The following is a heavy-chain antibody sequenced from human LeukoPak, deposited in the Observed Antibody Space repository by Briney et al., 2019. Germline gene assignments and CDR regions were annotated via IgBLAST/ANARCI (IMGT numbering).Heavy chain of an antibody. CDR1: GGTFSSYA. CDR3: ARSGRYSTTHFDY. V-gene: IGHV1-69*01. Sequence: SVKVSCKASGGTFSSYAISWVRQAPGQRLEWMGGIIPIFVTANYAQKFQGRVTITADESTSTAYMELSSLRSEDAAVYYCARSGRYSTTHFDYWGEGTLVTVSS. J-gene: IGHJ4*02. CDR2: IIPIFVTA. D-gene: IGHD3-9*01.